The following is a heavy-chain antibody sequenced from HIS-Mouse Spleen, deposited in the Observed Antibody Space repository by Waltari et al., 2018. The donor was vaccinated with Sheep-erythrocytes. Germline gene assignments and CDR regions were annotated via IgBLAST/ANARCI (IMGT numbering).Heavy chain of an antibody. Sequence: EVQLVESGGGLVKPGGSLRLSCAASGFTFSSYSMNWVRQAPGKGLERGSSMSSSSSYIYYADSVKGRFTISRDNAKNSLYLQMNSLRAEDTAVYYCARAGYSGEYYFDYWGQGTLVTVSS. J-gene: IGHJ4*02. CDR3: ARAGYSGEYYFDY. CDR2: MSSSSSYI. V-gene: IGHV3-21*01. CDR1: GFTFSSYS. D-gene: IGHD5-12*01.